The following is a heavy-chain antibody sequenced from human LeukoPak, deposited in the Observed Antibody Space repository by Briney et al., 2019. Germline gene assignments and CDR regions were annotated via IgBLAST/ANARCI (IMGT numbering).Heavy chain of an antibody. V-gene: IGHV3-48*04. Sequence: GGSLRLSCAASGFTFSSYSMNWIRQAPGKGLEWVSYISSSGSTIYYADSVKGRFTISRDNAKNSLYLQMNSLRAEDTAVYYCAKDDSGWYYGYWGQGTLVTVSS. D-gene: IGHD6-19*01. CDR1: GFTFSSYS. CDR2: ISSSGSTI. CDR3: AKDDSGWYYGY. J-gene: IGHJ4*02.